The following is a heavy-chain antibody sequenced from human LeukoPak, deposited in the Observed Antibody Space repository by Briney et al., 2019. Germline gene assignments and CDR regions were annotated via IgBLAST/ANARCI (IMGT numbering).Heavy chain of an antibody. Sequence: GGSLRLSCAASGFTFSSYDMHWVRQATGKGLEWVSAIGTAGDTYYADSVKGRFTISRDNSKNTLYLQMNSLRAEDTAVYYCARDGGAVTKAPLDYWGQGTLVTVSS. D-gene: IGHD4-17*01. CDR1: GFTFSSYD. CDR2: IGTAGDT. J-gene: IGHJ4*02. CDR3: ARDGGAVTKAPLDY. V-gene: IGHV3-13*01.